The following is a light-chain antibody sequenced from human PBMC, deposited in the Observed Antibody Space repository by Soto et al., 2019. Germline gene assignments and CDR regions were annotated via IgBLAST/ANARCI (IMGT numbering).Light chain of an antibody. CDR1: QSVSSN. CDR2: GAS. J-gene: IGKJ3*01. CDR3: QQYNTWPPIFT. Sequence: VMTPSPATLSVSPGERATLSCRASQSVSSNLAWYQQKPGLAPRLLIYGASTRATGVPARFSGSGSGTEFTLTISSLQSEDFAVYYCQQYNTWPPIFTFGPGTKVDIK. V-gene: IGKV3-15*01.